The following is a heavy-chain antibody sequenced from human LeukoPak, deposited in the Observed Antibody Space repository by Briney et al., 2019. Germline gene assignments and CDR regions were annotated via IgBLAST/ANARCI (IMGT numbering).Heavy chain of an antibody. V-gene: IGHV4-34*01. CDR2: INHSGST. Sequence: SETLSLTCAVYGGSFSGYYWSWIRQPPGKGLEWIGEINHSGSTNYNPSLKSRVTISVDTSKNQFSLKLSSVTAADTAVYYCAREKPRGWFDPWGQGTLVTVSS. CDR3: AREKPRGWFDP. J-gene: IGHJ5*02. CDR1: GGSFSGYY.